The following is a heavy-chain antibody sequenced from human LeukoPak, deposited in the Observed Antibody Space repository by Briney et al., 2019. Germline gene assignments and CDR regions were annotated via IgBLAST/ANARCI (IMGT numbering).Heavy chain of an antibody. CDR3: ARLVREMATPRPDY. Sequence: SETLSLTCTVSGGSISSGGYYWSWIRQHPGKGLEWIGYIYYSGSTYYNPSLKSRVTISVDTSKNQFSLKLSSVTAADTAVYYCARLVREMATPRPDYWGQGTLVTVPS. CDR2: IYYSGST. D-gene: IGHD5-24*01. V-gene: IGHV4-31*03. J-gene: IGHJ4*02. CDR1: GGSISSGGYY.